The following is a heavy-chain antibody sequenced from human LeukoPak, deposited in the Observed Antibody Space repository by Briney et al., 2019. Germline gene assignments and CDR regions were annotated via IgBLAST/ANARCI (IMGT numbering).Heavy chain of an antibody. J-gene: IGHJ3*02. Sequence: GRSLRLSCAASAFTFSSYAMSWVRQAPGKGLEWVSGISGSGGSTYYADSVKGRFTISRDNSKNRLHLQMNSLRAEDTAVYYCAKDVQFSSSWYGDAFDIWGQGTMVSVSS. V-gene: IGHV3-23*01. CDR2: ISGSGGST. CDR1: AFTFSSYA. D-gene: IGHD6-13*01. CDR3: AKDVQFSSSWYGDAFDI.